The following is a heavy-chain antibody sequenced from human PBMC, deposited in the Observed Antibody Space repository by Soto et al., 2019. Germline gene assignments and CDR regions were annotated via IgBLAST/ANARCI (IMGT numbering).Heavy chain of an antibody. J-gene: IGHJ4*02. CDR1: GVSFSTSW. Sequence: GGSLRLSCAASGVSFSTSWMTWVRQAPGKGLEWVAKIRPDGSEKYYVDSVKGRFTISRDNAKNSLFLQMNSLRGDDTAVYYCARDGGTLGFDYWGKGTLVTVSS. V-gene: IGHV3-7*01. CDR2: IRPDGSEK. CDR3: ARDGGTLGFDY. D-gene: IGHD3-3*01.